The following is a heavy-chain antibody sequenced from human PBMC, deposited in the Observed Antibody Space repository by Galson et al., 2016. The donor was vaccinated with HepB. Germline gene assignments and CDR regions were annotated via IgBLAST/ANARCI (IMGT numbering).Heavy chain of an antibody. CDR1: EFTFDNCP. D-gene: IGHD1-26*01. CDR2: LSHDGVTK. Sequence: SLRLSCAASEFTFDNCPLHWVRQAPGKGLEWVAVLSHDGVTKFYADSVRARFTISRDKSKTTVYLQMDGLIAEYTAVYYCAREWELGGYFDYWGQGTLVTVSS. CDR3: AREWELGGYFDY. V-gene: IGHV3-30-3*01. J-gene: IGHJ4*02.